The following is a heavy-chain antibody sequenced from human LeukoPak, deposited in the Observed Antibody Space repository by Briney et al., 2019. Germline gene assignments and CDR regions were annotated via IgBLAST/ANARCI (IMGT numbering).Heavy chain of an antibody. CDR2: IYYSGST. Sequence: SETLSLTCTVSGGSISSSSYYWGWIRQPPGKGLEWIGSIYYSGSTNYNPSLKSRVTISVDTSKNQFSLKLSSVTAADTAVYYCARVVTARADAFDIWGQGTMVTVSS. V-gene: IGHV4-39*01. J-gene: IGHJ3*02. CDR1: GGSISSSSYY. CDR3: ARVVTARADAFDI. D-gene: IGHD2-21*02.